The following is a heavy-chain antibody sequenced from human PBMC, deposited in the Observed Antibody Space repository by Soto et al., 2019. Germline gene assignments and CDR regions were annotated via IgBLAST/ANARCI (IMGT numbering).Heavy chain of an antibody. V-gene: IGHV1-24*01. J-gene: IGHJ4*02. CDR1: GYTLTELS. D-gene: IGHD2-2*01. CDR2: FDPEDGET. CDR3: ATDQGCSSTSCYQERGYFDY. Sequence: ASVKVSCKVSGYTLTELSMHWVRQAPGKGLEWMGGFDPEDGETIYAQKFQGRVTMTEDTSTETAYMELSSLRSEDTAVYYCATDQGCSSTSCYQERGYFDYWGQGTLVTVSS.